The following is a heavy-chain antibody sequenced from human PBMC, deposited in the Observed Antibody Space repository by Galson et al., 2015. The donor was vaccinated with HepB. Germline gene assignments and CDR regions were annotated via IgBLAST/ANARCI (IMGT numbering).Heavy chain of an antibody. D-gene: IGHD5-24*01. CDR2: IRSKANNYAT. CDR3: TSSSPRDGYNYPHFDY. CDR1: GFTFSGSA. V-gene: IGHV3-73*01. J-gene: IGHJ4*02. Sequence: LRLSCAASGFTFSGSAMHWVRQASGKGLEWVGRIRSKANNYATAYAASVKGRFTISRDDSKNTAYLQMNSLKTEDTAVYYCTSSSPRDGYNYPHFDYWGQGTLVTVSS.